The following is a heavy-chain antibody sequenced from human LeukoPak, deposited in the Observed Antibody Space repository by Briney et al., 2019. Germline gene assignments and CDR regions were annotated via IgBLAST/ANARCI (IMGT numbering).Heavy chain of an antibody. CDR2: INHSGST. CDR3: ARERIAAAGIFSH. CDR1: GGSFSGYY. Sequence: SETLSLTCAVYGGSFSGYYLSWIRQPPGKGLEWIGEINHSGSTNYNPSLKSRVTISVDTSKNQFSLKLSSVTAADTAVYYCARERIAAAGIFSHWGQGTLVTVSS. V-gene: IGHV4-34*01. J-gene: IGHJ1*01. D-gene: IGHD6-13*01.